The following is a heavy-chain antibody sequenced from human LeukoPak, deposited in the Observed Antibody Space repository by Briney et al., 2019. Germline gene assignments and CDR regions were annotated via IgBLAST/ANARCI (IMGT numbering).Heavy chain of an antibody. V-gene: IGHV1-18*01. CDR3: RSGSYFASDAFDI. CDR2: ISAYNGNT. D-gene: IGHD1-26*01. Sequence: ASVKVSCKASGGTFSSYAISWVRQAPGQGLEWMGWISAYNGNTNYAQKLQGRVTMTTDTSTSTAYMELRSLRSDDTAVYYCRSGSYFASDAFDIWGQGTMVTVSS. J-gene: IGHJ3*02. CDR1: GGTFSSYA.